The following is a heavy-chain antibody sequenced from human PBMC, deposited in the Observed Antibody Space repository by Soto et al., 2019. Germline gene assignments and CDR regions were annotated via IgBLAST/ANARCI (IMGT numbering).Heavy chain of an antibody. D-gene: IGHD6-13*01. Sequence: QVQLQESGPGLVKPSETLSLTCTVSVSGGSVSTGVHYWSWIRQPPGKGLQWIGYIYYSGSTNYIPSLKSQVTIAVDTSKNQFSLKLTSVTAADTAVYYCARGYYTSWYWFDRWGRGTLVTVSS. CDR3: ARGYYTSWYWFDR. CDR2: IYYSGST. CDR1: GGSVSTGVHY. J-gene: IGHJ2*01. V-gene: IGHV4-61*08.